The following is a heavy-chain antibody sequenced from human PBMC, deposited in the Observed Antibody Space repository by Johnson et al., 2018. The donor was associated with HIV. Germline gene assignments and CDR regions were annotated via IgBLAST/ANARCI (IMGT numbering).Heavy chain of an antibody. CDR2: ITSSGTII. Sequence: VQLVESGGGLVQPGGSLRLSCAASGFTFDDYGMSWVRQAPGKGLEWVSSITSSGTIIHYADSVKGRFTVSRDNAKNSLYLVMNSLRAEDTAVYFCAGEVEYSILGGIWGQGTVVTVSS. J-gene: IGHJ3*02. V-gene: IGHV3-48*04. CDR1: GFTFDDYG. CDR3: AGEVEYSILGGI. D-gene: IGHD6-6*01.